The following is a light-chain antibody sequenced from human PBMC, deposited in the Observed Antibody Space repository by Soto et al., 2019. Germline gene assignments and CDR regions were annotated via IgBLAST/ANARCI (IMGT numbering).Light chain of an antibody. J-gene: IGKJ5*01. CDR3: QQYGSSAPIT. Sequence: MMMTQSPATLSVSPGERVTLSCRTSHSVNSHVAWYQQKPGQAPRLLLYGASTRATSFPARFSGSGSETDFTLTISRLEPEDFALYYCQQYGSSAPITFGQGTRLEI. CDR2: GAS. V-gene: IGKV3-20*01. CDR1: HSVNSH.